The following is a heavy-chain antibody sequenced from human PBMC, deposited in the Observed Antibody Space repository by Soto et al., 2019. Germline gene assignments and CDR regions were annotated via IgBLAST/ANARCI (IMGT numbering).Heavy chain of an antibody. CDR2: IYYSGST. CDR1: GGSISSSSYY. V-gene: IGHV4-39*01. CDR3: ARHKHRLDSDEDYYYYYGMDV. Sequence: QLQLQESGPGLVKPSETLSLTCTVSGGSISSSSYYWGWIRQPPGKGLEWIGSIYYSGSTYYNPSLKSRVTISVDTSKXXFXLXXSSVTAADTAVYYCARHKHRLDSDEDYYYYYGMDVWGQGTTVTVSS. J-gene: IGHJ6*02. D-gene: IGHD2-2*03.